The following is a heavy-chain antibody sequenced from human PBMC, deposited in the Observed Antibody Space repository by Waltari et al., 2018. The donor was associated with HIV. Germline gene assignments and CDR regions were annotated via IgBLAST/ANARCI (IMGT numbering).Heavy chain of an antibody. Sequence: QLQLQESGPGLVKPPETLSLTCPVSGDSISSSYYYWGWIRQPPGKGLEWIGSIYYSGSTYDNPSLKSRVTISVDTSKNQFSLKLSSVTAADTAIYYCARHEPRNTWFDPWGQGTLVTVSS. CDR3: ARHEPRNTWFDP. V-gene: IGHV4-39*01. CDR1: GDSISSSYYY. J-gene: IGHJ5*02. CDR2: IYYSGST.